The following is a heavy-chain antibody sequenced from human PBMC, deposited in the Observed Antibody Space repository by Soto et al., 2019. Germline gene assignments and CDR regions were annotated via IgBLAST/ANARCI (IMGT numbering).Heavy chain of an antibody. Sequence: QVQLVQSGAEVKKPGASVKVSCKASGYTFTSYDINWVRQATGQGLEWMGWMNPNSGNTGYAQKFTGRVTMPRNTSRSTADMELSSLRSEDTAVYYCARAGGIPFGGVIVPFDYWGQGTLVTVSS. CDR2: MNPNSGNT. CDR1: GYTFTSYD. CDR3: ARAGGIPFGGVIVPFDY. V-gene: IGHV1-8*01. J-gene: IGHJ4*02. D-gene: IGHD3-16*02.